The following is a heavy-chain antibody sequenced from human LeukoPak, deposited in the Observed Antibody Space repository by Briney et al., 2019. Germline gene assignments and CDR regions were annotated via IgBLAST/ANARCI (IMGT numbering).Heavy chain of an antibody. V-gene: IGHV3-48*03. CDR2: VSSSGSTI. Sequence: PGGSLRLSCAASGFTFSSYEMNWVRQAPGKGLEWVSYVSSSGSTIYYADSVKGRFTISRDNAKNSLYLQMNSLRAEDTAVYYCARDGTGEPGPFSDYWGQGTLVTVSS. CDR3: ARDGTGEPGPFSDY. J-gene: IGHJ4*02. D-gene: IGHD1-1*01. CDR1: GFTFSSYE.